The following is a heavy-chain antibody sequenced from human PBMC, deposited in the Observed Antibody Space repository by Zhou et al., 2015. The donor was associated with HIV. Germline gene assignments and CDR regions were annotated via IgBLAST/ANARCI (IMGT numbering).Heavy chain of an antibody. CDR2: MNPNSGNT. CDR1: GYTFTSYD. CDR3: ASLGQYCSGGSCYPFDY. Sequence: QVQLVQSGAEVKKPGASVKVSCKASGYTFTSYDINWVRQATGQGLEWMGWMNPNSGNTGYAQKFQGRVTMTRNTSISTAYMELSSLRSEDTAVYYCASLGQYCSGGSCYPFDYWGQGTLVTVSS. J-gene: IGHJ4*02. V-gene: IGHV1-8*01. D-gene: IGHD2-15*01.